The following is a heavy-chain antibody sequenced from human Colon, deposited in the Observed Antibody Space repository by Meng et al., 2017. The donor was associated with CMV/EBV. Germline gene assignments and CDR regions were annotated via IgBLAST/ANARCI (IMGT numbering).Heavy chain of an antibody. V-gene: IGHV1-18*01. Sequence: ASVKVSCKASGYTFTSYGITWVRQAPGQGLEWMGWISAYNGNTHYAQNLQGRVNMTTDTSTSTGYMELRNLRSDDTAIYYCARVSSPWGPDYWAQGTLVSVSS. J-gene: IGHJ4*02. CDR3: ARVSSPWGPDY. CDR1: GYTFTSYG. CDR2: ISAYNGNT. D-gene: IGHD3-16*01.